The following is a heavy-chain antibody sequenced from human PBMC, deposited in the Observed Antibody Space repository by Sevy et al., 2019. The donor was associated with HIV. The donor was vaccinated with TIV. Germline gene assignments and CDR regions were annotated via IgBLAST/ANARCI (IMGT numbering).Heavy chain of an antibody. CDR3: AREYTRWPAYYFDY. D-gene: IGHD4-17*01. Sequence: GGSLRLSCAASGFTFSSYWMSWVRQAPGKGLEWVANIKKDGSDKYYVDSVKGRFTITRDNAKNSLYLQMNSLRAEDTAVYYCAREYTRWPAYYFDYWGQGTLVTVSS. CDR2: IKKDGSDK. J-gene: IGHJ4*02. V-gene: IGHV3-7*01. CDR1: GFTFSSYW.